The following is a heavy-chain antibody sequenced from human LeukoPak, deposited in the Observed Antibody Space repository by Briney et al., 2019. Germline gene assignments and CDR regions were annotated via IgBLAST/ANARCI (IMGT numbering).Heavy chain of an antibody. Sequence: ASVKVSCKASGGTFSSYAISWVRQAPGQGLEWMGRIIPIFGTANYAQKFQGRVTITTDEPTSTAYMELSSLRSEDTAVYYCARGNRLVIGSEEIDIWGPGTMVTVSS. J-gene: IGHJ3*02. D-gene: IGHD3-22*01. V-gene: IGHV1-69*05. CDR1: GGTFSSYA. CDR2: IIPIFGTA. CDR3: ARGNRLVIGSEEIDI.